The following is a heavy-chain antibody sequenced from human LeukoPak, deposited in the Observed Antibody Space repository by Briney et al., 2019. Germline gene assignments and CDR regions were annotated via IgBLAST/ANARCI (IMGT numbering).Heavy chain of an antibody. CDR2: INPSSGGT. V-gene: IGHV1-2*02. CDR3: ARILWFGELSHPSDY. CDR1: GYTFTGYY. J-gene: IGHJ4*02. D-gene: IGHD3-10*01. Sequence: ASVKVSCKASGYTFTGYYMHWVRQAPGQGLEWMGWINPSSGGTNYAQKFQGRVTMTRDTSISTAYMELSRLRSDDTAVYYCARILWFGELSHPSDYWGQGTLVTVSS.